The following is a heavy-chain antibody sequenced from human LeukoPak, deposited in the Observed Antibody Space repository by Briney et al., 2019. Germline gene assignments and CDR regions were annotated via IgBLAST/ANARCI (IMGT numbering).Heavy chain of an antibody. V-gene: IGHV3-30*04. J-gene: IGHJ6*04. D-gene: IGHD6-13*01. CDR1: GFTFSSYA. CDR2: ISYDGSNK. Sequence: GGSLRLSCAASGFTFSSYAMHWVRQAPGKGLEWVAVISYDGSNKYYADSVKGRFTISRDNSKNTLYLQMNSLRAEDTAVYNCARRAAAGTGLDYYYYGMDVWGKGTTVTVSS. CDR3: ARRAAAGTGLDYYYYGMDV.